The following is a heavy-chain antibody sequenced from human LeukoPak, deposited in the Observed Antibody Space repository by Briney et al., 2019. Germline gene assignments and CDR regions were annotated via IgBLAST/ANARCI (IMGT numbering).Heavy chain of an antibody. CDR1: GFTFSSYS. V-gene: IGHV3-48*01. CDR2: ISSGSRTI. Sequence: GGSLRLSCAASGFTFSSYSMNWVRQAPGKGLEWVSYISSGSRTIYYADSVQGRFTVSRDNVKNLLFLQMNSLRVGDTAVYYCVRESSTGHRDFDYWGQGILVTVSS. J-gene: IGHJ4*02. D-gene: IGHD2-8*02. CDR3: VRESSTGHRDFDY.